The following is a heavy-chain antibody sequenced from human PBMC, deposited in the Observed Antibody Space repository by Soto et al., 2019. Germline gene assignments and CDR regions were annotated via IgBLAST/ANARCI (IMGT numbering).Heavy chain of an antibody. CDR1: GYTFTSYG. V-gene: IGHV1-18*04. CDR3: AKAKNDYNWDNRPPFDY. Sequence: ASVKGSCKGSGYTFTSYGISWVRQAPGQGLEWMGWISAYNGNTNYAQKLQGRVTISTDQSRNTVYLQMDSLRADDTAIYYCAKAKNDYNWDNRPPFDYWGQGTLVTVSS. J-gene: IGHJ4*02. D-gene: IGHD1-20*01. CDR2: ISAYNGNT.